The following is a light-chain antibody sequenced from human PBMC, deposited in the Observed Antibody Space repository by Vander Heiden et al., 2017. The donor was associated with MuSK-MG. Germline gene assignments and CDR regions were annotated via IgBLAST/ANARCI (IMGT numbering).Light chain of an antibody. J-gene: IGKJ3*01. V-gene: IGKV1-39*01. CDR3: QQSTTASMVT. CDR2: VAS. CDR1: QNIDRH. Sequence: DIQMTQSPSTLSAFVGDRVTITCRTSQNIDRHLNWYQHKPGTAPRLLIYVASLLESGVPSRFRGSGSGTEFTLTISSLQLDDFGTYYCQQSTTASMVTFGPGTKV.